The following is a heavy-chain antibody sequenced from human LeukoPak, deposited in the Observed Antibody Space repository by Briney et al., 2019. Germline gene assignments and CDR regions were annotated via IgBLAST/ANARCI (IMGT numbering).Heavy chain of an antibody. J-gene: IGHJ4*02. CDR1: GFTFSSYG. CDR3: SHYGSVLTDY. CDR2: ISYDGSNK. D-gene: IGHD3-10*01. V-gene: IGHV3-30*03. Sequence: GGSLRLSCAAPGFTFSSYGMHWVRQAPGKGLEWVAVISYDGSNKYYADSVKGRFTISRDNSKNTLYLQMNSLRAEDTAVYYCSHYGSVLTDYWGQGTLVTVSS.